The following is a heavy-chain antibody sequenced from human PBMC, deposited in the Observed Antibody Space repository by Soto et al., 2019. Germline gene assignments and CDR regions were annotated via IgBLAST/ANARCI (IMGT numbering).Heavy chain of an antibody. D-gene: IGHD3-22*01. CDR1: GGTFSSYA. J-gene: IGHJ3*02. CDR2: IIPIFGTA. CDR3: ARGRYYDSSGYYDAFDI. Sequence: QVQLVQSGAEVKKPGSSVKVSCKASGGTFSSYAISWVRQAPGQGLEWMGGIIPIFGTANYAQKFQGRVTITADESTSTAYMELISLRSEDTAVYYCARGRYYDSSGYYDAFDIWGQGTMVTVSS. V-gene: IGHV1-69*12.